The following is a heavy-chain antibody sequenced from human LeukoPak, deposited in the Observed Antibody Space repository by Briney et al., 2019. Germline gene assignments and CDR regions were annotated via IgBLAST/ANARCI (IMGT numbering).Heavy chain of an antibody. CDR2: INHSGST. CDR1: GGSFSGYY. V-gene: IGHV4-34*01. D-gene: IGHD3-3*01. Sequence: SETLSLTCAVYGGSFSGYYWSWIRQPPGKGLEWIGEINHSGSTNYNPSLKSRVTISVDTSKNQFSLKLSSVTAADTAVYYCARGKAEWYFGHYYYYMDVWGKGTTVTVSS. CDR3: ARGKAEWYFGHYYYYMDV. J-gene: IGHJ6*03.